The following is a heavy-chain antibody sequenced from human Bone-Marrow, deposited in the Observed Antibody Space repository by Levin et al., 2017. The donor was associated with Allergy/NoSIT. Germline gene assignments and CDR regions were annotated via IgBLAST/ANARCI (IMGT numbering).Heavy chain of an antibody. CDR2: VFTTGSA. CDR1: GDSISSYY. CDR3: ARARYESSAYYYYFDS. Sequence: SETLSLTCTVSGDSISSYYWSWIRQPAGKGLEWLGRVFTTGSANYNPSLKSRLTMSVDSSKNQFSLRLTSVTAADTAVYFCARARYESSAYYYYFDSWGRGALVAVSS. V-gene: IGHV4-4*07. J-gene: IGHJ4*02. D-gene: IGHD3-22*01.